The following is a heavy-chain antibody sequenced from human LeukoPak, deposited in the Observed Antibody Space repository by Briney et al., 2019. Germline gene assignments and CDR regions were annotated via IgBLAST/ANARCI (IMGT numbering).Heavy chain of an antibody. D-gene: IGHD6-13*01. CDR2: INPSGGST. Sequence: ASVKVSCKASGYTFTSYYIHWVRQAPGQGLEWMGIINPSGGSTSYAQKFQGRVTMTRDTSTSTVYMDLSSLRSEDTAVYYCAREVAAAAGFDYWGQGTLVTVPS. CDR3: AREVAAAAGFDY. V-gene: IGHV1-46*01. J-gene: IGHJ4*02. CDR1: GYTFTSYY.